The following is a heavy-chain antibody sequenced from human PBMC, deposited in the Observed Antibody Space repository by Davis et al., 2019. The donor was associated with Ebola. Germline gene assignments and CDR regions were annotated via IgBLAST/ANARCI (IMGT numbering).Heavy chain of an antibody. CDR3: ARLYGGYAGY. J-gene: IGHJ4*02. CDR2: IIPIFGTA. V-gene: IGHV1-69*13. D-gene: IGHD5-12*01. CDR1: GGTFSSYT. Sequence: AASVKVSCKASGGTFSSYTISWVRQAPGQGLEWMGRIIPIFGTANYAQKFQGRVTITADESTSTAYMELSSLRSEDTAVYYCARLYGGYAGYWGQGTLVTVSS.